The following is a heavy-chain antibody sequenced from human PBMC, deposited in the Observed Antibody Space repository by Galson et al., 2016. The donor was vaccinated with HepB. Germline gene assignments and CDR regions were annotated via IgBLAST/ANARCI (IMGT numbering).Heavy chain of an antibody. CDR2: IIPNLGTA. CDR3: ARTGYSYGDYYYGMDV. V-gene: IGHV1-69*10. J-gene: IGHJ6*02. D-gene: IGHD5-18*01. CDR1: GGTLSTHA. Sequence: SVKVSCKASGGTLSTHAFIWVRQAPGQGLEWMGGIIPNLGTATVARMYQGRLTITADKSTSTAYMELSSLRSEDAAVYYCARTGYSYGDYYYGMDVWGQGTTVTVSS.